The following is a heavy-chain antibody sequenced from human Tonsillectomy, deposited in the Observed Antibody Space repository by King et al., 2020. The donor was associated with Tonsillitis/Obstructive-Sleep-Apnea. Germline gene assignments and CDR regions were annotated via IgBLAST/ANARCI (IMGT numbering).Heavy chain of an antibody. CDR3: ARDLREVATIMSNYYYYYMDV. CDR2: IIPIFGTA. D-gene: IGHD5-12*01. J-gene: IGHJ6*03. Sequence: QLVQSGAEVKKPGSSVKVSCKASGGTFSSDASRWVRQAPGQGLEWMVGIIPIFGTANYPQKFQGRVTINADESTSTAYMGLSSLRSEETAVYYCARDLREVATIMSNYYYYYMDVWGKGTTVTVSS. CDR1: GGTFSSDA. V-gene: IGHV1-69*12.